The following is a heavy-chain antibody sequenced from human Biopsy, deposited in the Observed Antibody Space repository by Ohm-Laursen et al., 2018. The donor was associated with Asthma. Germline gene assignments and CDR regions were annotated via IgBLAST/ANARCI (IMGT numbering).Heavy chain of an antibody. J-gene: IGHJ4*02. CDR3: ARDSYSSGLYDDFES. CDR1: GFTFSDYY. V-gene: IGHV3-11*01. CDR2: INGKSNSI. Sequence: SLRLSCAASGFTFSDYYMSWIRQAPGKGLEWISYINGKSNSIEYADSVKGRFTISRDNAKNSLYLQMNSLRAEDTAVYYCARDSYSSGLYDDFESWGQGTLVTVS. D-gene: IGHD6-19*01.